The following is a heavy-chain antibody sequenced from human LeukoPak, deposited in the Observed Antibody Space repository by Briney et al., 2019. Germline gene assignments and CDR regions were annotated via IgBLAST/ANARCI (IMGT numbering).Heavy chain of an antibody. CDR2: IYYSGST. CDR1: GGSISTDASY. D-gene: IGHD6-19*01. Sequence: SETLSLTCTVPGGSISTDASYWAWIRQPPGKGLEWIGSIYYSGSTYYSSSLKSRVTLSVDTSKNQFSLKMSSVTAADTAVFYCARLFSRGWEYHFGLDVWGQGTTVTVS. J-gene: IGHJ6*02. CDR3: ARLFSRGWEYHFGLDV. V-gene: IGHV4-39*01.